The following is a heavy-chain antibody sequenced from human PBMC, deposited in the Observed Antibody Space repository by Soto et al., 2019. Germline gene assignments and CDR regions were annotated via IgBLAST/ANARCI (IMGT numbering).Heavy chain of an antibody. D-gene: IGHD6-19*01. J-gene: IGHJ1*01. CDR3: ARVAVVPRGIDS. CDR1: GFMFSDAW. Sequence: GGSLRLSCVASGFMFSDAWMHWVRQAPGKGLVWVSRVNEWGTGSNYADSVKGRFTISRDNARNTVYLQMNGLRVEDTAVYYCARVAVVPRGIDSWGQGTLVTVSS. V-gene: IGHV3-74*01. CDR2: VNEWGTGS.